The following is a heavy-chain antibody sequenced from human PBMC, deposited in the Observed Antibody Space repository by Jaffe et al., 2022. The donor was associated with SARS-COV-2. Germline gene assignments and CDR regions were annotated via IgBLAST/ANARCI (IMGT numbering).Heavy chain of an antibody. V-gene: IGHV4-38-2*02. CDR1: GYSLTLGHY. CDR2: MFHSGNT. CDR3: ARTVYSVRLGPLHFDL. Sequence: QVQLQESGPGLVKPSETLSLSCNVSGYSLTLGHYWGWIRQPPGEGLEWIGSMFHSGNTYYNPSLKRRVTMSVDTSKNQLSLRLSSVTAADTAMYYCARTVYSVRLGPLHFDLWGRGILVTVSS. D-gene: IGHD6-13*01. J-gene: IGHJ2*01.